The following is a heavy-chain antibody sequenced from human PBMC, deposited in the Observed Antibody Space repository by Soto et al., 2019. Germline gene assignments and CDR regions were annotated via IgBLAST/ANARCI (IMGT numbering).Heavy chain of an antibody. Sequence: ASVKVSCKPSGYTFTNHGINWVRQAPGQGLEWMGWINPYNANTNYAQKHQGRVTMTTDTSTSTAYMDLRSLTSDDTAVYYCARDRVAGIWGDAFDIWGQGTMVTVSS. CDR2: INPYNANT. V-gene: IGHV1-18*04. CDR3: ARDRVAGIWGDAFDI. CDR1: GYTFTNHG. J-gene: IGHJ3*02. D-gene: IGHD3-16*01.